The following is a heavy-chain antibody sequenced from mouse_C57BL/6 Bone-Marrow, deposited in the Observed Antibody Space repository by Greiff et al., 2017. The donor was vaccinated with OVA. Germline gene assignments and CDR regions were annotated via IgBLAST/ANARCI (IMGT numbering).Heavy chain of an antibody. Sequence: QVQLQQSGAELVKPGASVKLSCKASGYTFTSYWMQWVKQRPGQGLEWIGEIDPSDSYTNYNQKFKGKATLTVDTSSSTAYMQLSSLTSEDSAVDYCARWGHPRYFDYWGQGTTLTVSS. CDR3: ARWGHPRYFDY. V-gene: IGHV1-50*01. D-gene: IGHD6-1*01. CDR2: IDPSDSYT. J-gene: IGHJ2*01. CDR1: GYTFTSYW.